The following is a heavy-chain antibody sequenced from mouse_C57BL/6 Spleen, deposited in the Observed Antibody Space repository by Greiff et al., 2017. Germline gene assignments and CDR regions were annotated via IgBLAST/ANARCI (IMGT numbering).Heavy chain of an antibody. V-gene: IGHV1-80*01. Sequence: VKLQQSGAELVKPGASVKISCKASGYAFSSYWMNWVKQRPGKGLEWIGQIYPGDGDTNYNGKFKGKATLTADKSSSTAYMQLSSLTSEDSAVYFCARGGYDYDFLFDYWGQGTTLTVSS. D-gene: IGHD2-4*01. J-gene: IGHJ2*01. CDR1: GYAFSSYW. CDR3: ARGGYDYDFLFDY. CDR2: IYPGDGDT.